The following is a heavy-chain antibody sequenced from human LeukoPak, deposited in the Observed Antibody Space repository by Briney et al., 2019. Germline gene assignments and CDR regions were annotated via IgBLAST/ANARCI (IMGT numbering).Heavy chain of an antibody. D-gene: IGHD1-26*01. Sequence: GESPKISCKGSGYSFTNYWISWVRQIPGKGLEWVGIIYPGDSDTKYSPFFQGQVNMSADKSISTAYLQWTRLKASDTAMYYCARPGIVGATGGFDYWGQGTLVTVSS. CDR3: ARPGIVGATGGFDY. J-gene: IGHJ4*02. CDR2: IYPGDSDT. V-gene: IGHV5-51*01. CDR1: GYSFTNYW.